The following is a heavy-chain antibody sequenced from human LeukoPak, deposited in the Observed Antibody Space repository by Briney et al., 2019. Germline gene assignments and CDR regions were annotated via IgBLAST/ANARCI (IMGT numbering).Heavy chain of an antibody. V-gene: IGHV1-69*05. Sequence: ASVKVSCKASGGTFSSYAISWVRQAPGQGLEWMGRIIPIFGTANYAQKFQGRVTITTDESTSTAYMELSSLRSEDTAVYYCARAYFYDSSGRFWFDPWGQGTLVTVSS. J-gene: IGHJ5*02. CDR1: GGTFSSYA. CDR3: ARAYFYDSSGRFWFDP. D-gene: IGHD3-22*01. CDR2: IIPIFGTA.